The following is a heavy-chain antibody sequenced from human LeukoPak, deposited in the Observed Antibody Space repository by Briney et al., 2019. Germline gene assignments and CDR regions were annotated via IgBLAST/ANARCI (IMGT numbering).Heavy chain of an antibody. Sequence: SVKVSCKASGGTFSSYAISWVRQAPGQGLEWMGRIIPILGIANYAQKFQGRVTITADKSTSTAYMELSSLRSEDTAVYYCAGYYGGNSYFDYWGQGTLVTVSS. D-gene: IGHD4-23*01. V-gene: IGHV1-69*04. J-gene: IGHJ4*02. CDR1: GGTFSSYA. CDR3: AGYYGGNSYFDY. CDR2: IIPILGIA.